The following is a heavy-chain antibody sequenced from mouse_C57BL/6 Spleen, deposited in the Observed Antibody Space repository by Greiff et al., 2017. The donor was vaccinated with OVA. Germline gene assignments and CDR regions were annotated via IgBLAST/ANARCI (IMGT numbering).Heavy chain of an antibody. D-gene: IGHD2-4*01. Sequence: QVQLQQPGAELVKPGASVKLSCKASGYTFTSYWMHWVKQRPGQGLEWIGMIHPNSGSTNYNEKFKSKATLTVDKSSSTAYMQLSSLTSEDSAVYYCARVDYDDAMDYWGQGTSVTVSS. CDR3: ARVDYDDAMDY. V-gene: IGHV1-64*01. CDR1: GYTFTSYW. J-gene: IGHJ4*01. CDR2: IHPNSGST.